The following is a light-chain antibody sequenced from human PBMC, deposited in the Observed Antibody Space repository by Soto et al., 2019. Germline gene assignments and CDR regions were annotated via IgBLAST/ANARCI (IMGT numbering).Light chain of an antibody. Sequence: QSALTQPRSVSGSPGQSVTISCTGTSSDVGNYNYVSWYQQHPGKAPKLIIYDVSKRPSGVPDRFSGSKSGNTASLTISGLQAEDEADYYCCSWGGSYTVFGGGTKVTVL. V-gene: IGLV2-11*01. CDR2: DVS. J-gene: IGLJ3*02. CDR1: SSDVGNYNY. CDR3: CSWGGSYTV.